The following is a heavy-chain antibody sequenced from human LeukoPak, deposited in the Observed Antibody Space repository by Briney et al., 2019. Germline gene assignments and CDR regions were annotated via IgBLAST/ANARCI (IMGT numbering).Heavy chain of an antibody. Sequence: GESLKISCKGSGDSFTSYWIGWVRQMPGKGLEWMGIIYPDDSDARYSPSFQGQVTISADKSINTAYLQWSSLKASDTAMYYCARDASRCPASRFDYWGQGTLVTLSS. V-gene: IGHV5-51*01. CDR3: ARDASRCPASRFDY. J-gene: IGHJ4*02. CDR1: GDSFTSYW. D-gene: IGHD2-2*01. CDR2: IYPDDSDA.